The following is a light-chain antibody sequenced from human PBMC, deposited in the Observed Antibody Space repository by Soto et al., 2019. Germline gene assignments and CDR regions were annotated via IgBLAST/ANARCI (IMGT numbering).Light chain of an antibody. J-gene: IGLJ1*01. Sequence: QSALTPPRSVSGSPGQSVTISCTGTSSDVGGYNYVSWFQQHPGRAPKLIIYDVTKRPSGVPDRFSGSKSGDTASLTISGLQAEDEADYYCCSFASSESYVFGTGTKVTVL. CDR2: DVT. CDR3: CSFASSESYV. V-gene: IGLV2-11*01. CDR1: SSDVGGYNY.